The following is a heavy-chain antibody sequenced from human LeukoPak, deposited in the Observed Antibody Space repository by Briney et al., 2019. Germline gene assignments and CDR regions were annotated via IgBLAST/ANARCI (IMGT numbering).Heavy chain of an antibody. CDR1: GFTFSSHG. D-gene: IGHD1-26*01. Sequence: GGSLRLSCAASGFTFSSHGFHWVRQAPGKGLEWVAVIWYDGSNNYYADSVKGRFTISRDNSKNTLYLQMNSLRAEDTAVYYCAKDPDSGSNEGCWGQGTLVTVSS. CDR2: IWYDGSNN. V-gene: IGHV3-33*06. J-gene: IGHJ4*02. CDR3: AKDPDSGSNEGC.